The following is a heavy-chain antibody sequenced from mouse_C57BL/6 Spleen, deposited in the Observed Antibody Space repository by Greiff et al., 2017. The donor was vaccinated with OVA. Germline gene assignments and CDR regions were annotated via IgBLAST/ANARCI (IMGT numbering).Heavy chain of an antibody. CDR1: GFSFNTYA. CDR2: IRSKSNNYAT. V-gene: IGHV10-1*01. Sequence: EVMLVESGGGLVQPKGSLKLSCAASGFSFNTYAMNWVRQAPGKGLEWVARIRSKSNNYATYYADSVKDRFTISRDDSESMLYLQMNNLKTEDTAMYYCVRHERGNAMDYWGQGTSVTVSS. J-gene: IGHJ4*01. CDR3: VRHERGNAMDY.